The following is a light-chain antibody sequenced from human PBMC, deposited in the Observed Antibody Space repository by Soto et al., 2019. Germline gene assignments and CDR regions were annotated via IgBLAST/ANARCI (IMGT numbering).Light chain of an antibody. Sequence: EIVLTQSPGTLSLWPRQREELXWRSGRSFASSYLAWYQHKPGQAPRLLIYAASSRATGIPDRFIGSGSGTDFTLTISRLEPDDSAVYYCHHYDSSPPYTFGQGTKVDIK. CDR2: AAS. CDR1: RSFASSY. J-gene: IGKJ2*01. CDR3: HHYDSSPPYT. V-gene: IGKV3-20*01.